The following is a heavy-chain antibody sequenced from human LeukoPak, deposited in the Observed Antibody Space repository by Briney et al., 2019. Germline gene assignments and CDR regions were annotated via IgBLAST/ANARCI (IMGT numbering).Heavy chain of an antibody. Sequence: ASVKVSCKASGYTFTSYYMHWVRQAPGQGLEWMGIINPSGGSTSYAQKFQGRVTMTRDMSTSTVYMKLSSLRSEDTAVYYCARGGAARDFDYWGQGTLVTVSS. CDR1: GYTFTSYY. CDR2: INPSGGST. J-gene: IGHJ4*02. CDR3: ARGGAARDFDY. D-gene: IGHD6-6*01. V-gene: IGHV1-46*01.